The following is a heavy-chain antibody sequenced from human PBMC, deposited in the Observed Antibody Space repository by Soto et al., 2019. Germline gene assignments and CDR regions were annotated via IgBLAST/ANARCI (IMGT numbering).Heavy chain of an antibody. Sequence: EVQLVESGGGLVQPGGSLRLSCAASGFTFSSYDMHWVRQATGKGLEWVSAIGTAGDTFYPDSVKGRFTISRENAKNSLYLQMNSLRAEATAVYYCARDKKSGYRYGHHWFFDLWGRGTLVTVYS. CDR3: ARDKKSGYRYGHHWFFDL. J-gene: IGHJ2*01. D-gene: IGHD5-18*01. V-gene: IGHV3-13*01. CDR1: GFTFSSYD. CDR2: IGTAGDT.